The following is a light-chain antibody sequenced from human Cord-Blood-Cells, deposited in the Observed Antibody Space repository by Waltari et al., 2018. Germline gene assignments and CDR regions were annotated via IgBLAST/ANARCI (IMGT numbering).Light chain of an antibody. V-gene: IGKV3-20*01. J-gene: IGKJ2*02. CDR3: QQYGSSHLGKCT. Sequence: EIVVTQSPGTLSLSPGERATLSCRARQSVSSSYLAWYQQKPGQAPRLLIYGASSRATGIPDRFSGSGAGTDFTLTISRLEPEDFAVYYCQQYGSSHLGKCTFGQGTKLEIK. CDR2: GAS. CDR1: QSVSSSY.